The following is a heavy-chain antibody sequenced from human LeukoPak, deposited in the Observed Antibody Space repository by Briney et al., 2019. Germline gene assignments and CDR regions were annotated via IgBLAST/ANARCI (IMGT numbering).Heavy chain of an antibody. Sequence: ASVKVSCKASGYTFTSYYMHWVRQAPGQGLEWMGIINPSGGSTSYAQKFQGRVTMTRDTSTSTVYMELSSLRSEDTAVYYCARSATNYFDSVGYPLDSWGQGTLVTVSS. D-gene: IGHD3-22*01. CDR1: GYTFTSYY. J-gene: IGHJ4*02. CDR3: ARSATNYFDSVGYPLDS. CDR2: INPSGGST. V-gene: IGHV1-46*01.